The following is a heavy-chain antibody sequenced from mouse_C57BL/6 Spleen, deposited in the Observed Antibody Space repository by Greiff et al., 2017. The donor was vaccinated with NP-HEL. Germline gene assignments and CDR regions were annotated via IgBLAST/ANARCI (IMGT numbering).Heavy chain of an antibody. Sequence: QVQLQQPGAELVKPGASVKLSCKASGYTFTSYWMHWVKQRPGQGLEWIGMIHPNSGSTNYNEKFKSKATLTVDKSSSTTYMQLSSLTTEDSAVYYCARSAGTYFDYWGQGTTLTVSS. V-gene: IGHV1-64*01. CDR3: ARSAGTYFDY. D-gene: IGHD4-1*01. J-gene: IGHJ2*01. CDR2: IHPNSGST. CDR1: GYTFTSYW.